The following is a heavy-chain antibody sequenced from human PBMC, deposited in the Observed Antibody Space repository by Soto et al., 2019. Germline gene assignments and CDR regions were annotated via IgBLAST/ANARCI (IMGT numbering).Heavy chain of an antibody. CDR1: GFTFSNET. CDR2: LDGSGSHT. J-gene: IGHJ4*02. Sequence: EVQLLESGGGFLQPGGSLRLSCAASGFTFSNETMSWVRQAPGRGLEWVSSLDGSGSHTFHADSVKGRFTISRDNSKNPVYLQMNSLRAEDTAVYYCVKARYSSNRGYFDYWGQGTVVSVSS. CDR3: VKARYSSNRGYFDY. D-gene: IGHD1-26*01. V-gene: IGHV3-23*01.